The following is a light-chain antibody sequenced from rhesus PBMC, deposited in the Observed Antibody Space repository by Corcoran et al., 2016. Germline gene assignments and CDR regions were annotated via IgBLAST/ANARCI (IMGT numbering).Light chain of an antibody. V-gene: IGKV3-10*01. Sequence: QVILTQSPATLSLSPGERATLSCRASQSVSNFLAWYQQKPGQAPRLLIYGASSRATGIPDRFRGSGSGTDFTLTISSLEPEDVGVYHCYQHSSGYSFGQGTKVEIK. CDR2: GAS. CDR1: QSVSNF. J-gene: IGKJ2*01. CDR3: YQHSSGYS.